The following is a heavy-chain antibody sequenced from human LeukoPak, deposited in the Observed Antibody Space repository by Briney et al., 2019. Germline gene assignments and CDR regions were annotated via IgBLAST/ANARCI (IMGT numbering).Heavy chain of an antibody. D-gene: IGHD3-10*01. CDR2: IRSSGSAK. V-gene: IGHV3-48*02. CDR3: ARERGSGSYSAY. CDR1: GFTFITYR. J-gene: IGHJ4*02. Sequence: GGSLRLSCAASGFTFITYRMNWVRQAPGKGLEWISYIRSSGSAKYYADSVKGRFTISRDDAKNSLYLQMNSLRDEDTAVYYCARERGSGSYSAYWGQGTRVTVSS.